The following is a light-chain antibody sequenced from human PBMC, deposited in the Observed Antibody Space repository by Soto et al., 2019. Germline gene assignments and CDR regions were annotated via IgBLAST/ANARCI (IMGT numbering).Light chain of an antibody. J-gene: IGKJ3*01. V-gene: IGKV1-33*01. Sequence: DIQMTQSPSSLSASVGQRITITCQASQDISNHLIWYQQKPGKAPKFLIYDASNLETGVPSRFSGSGSGTDFTFSISSLQPEDVATYFCQQSHILPRTFGPGTKVGIK. CDR2: DAS. CDR1: QDISNH. CDR3: QQSHILPRT.